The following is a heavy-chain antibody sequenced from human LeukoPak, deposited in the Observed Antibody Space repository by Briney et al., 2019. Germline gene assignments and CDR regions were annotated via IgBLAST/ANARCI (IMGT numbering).Heavy chain of an antibody. CDR2: INPNSGGT. CDR3: ARLVTEEHYMYYYGSGSYKDWFDP. D-gene: IGHD3-10*01. V-gene: IGHV1-2*02. J-gene: IGHJ5*02. CDR1: GYTFTGYY. Sequence: ASVKVSCKASGYTFTGYYMHWVRQAPGQGLEWMGWINPNSGGTNYAQKFQGRVTMTRDTSISTAYMELRSLRSDDTAVYYCARLVTEEHYMYYYGSGSYKDWFDPWGQGTLVTVSS.